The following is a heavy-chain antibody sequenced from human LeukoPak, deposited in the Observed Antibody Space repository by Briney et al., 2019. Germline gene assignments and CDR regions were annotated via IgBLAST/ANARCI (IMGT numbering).Heavy chain of an antibody. D-gene: IGHD5-12*01. V-gene: IGHV3-21*01. Sequence: GGSLRLSCAASGFTFSSYSMTWVRQAPGKGLEWVSSISSSSSYIYYADSVKGRFTISRDNAKNSLYLQMNSLRAEDTAVYYCARGRDGYNEHWGQGTLVTVSS. CDR2: ISSSSSYI. CDR1: GFTFSSYS. J-gene: IGHJ4*02. CDR3: ARGRDGYNEH.